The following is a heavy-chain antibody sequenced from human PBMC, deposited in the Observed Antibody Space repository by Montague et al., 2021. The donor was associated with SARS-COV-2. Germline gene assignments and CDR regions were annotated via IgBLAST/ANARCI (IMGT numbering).Heavy chain of an antibody. CDR2: IYHSGST. Sequence: SDTLSLTCAVSGGSISSSNWWSWVRQPPGKGLEWIGGIYHSGSTNYNPSLKSRVTISVDKSKSQFSLKLSSVTAADTAVYYCARDRRSWFPPYYYGMDVWGQGTTVAVSS. J-gene: IGHJ6*02. V-gene: IGHV4-4*02. CDR3: ARDRRSWFPPYYYGMDV. CDR1: GGSISSSNW. D-gene: IGHD6-13*01.